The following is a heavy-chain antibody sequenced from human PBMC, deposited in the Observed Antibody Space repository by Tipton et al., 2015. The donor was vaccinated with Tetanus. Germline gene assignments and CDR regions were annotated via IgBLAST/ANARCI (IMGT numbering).Heavy chain of an antibody. CDR3: AKEALGVLNL. J-gene: IGHJ6*04. CDR2: ISGSRLTP. D-gene: IGHD1-14*01. Sequence: LRLSCAATGFTFKSYTMNWVRQAPGNGLEWVAAISGSRLTPYYADSVKGRFTISRDNSKNTLSLQLNSLRAGDTAIYYCAKEALGVLNLWGKGATVIVSS. V-gene: IGHV3-23*01. CDR1: GFTFKSYT.